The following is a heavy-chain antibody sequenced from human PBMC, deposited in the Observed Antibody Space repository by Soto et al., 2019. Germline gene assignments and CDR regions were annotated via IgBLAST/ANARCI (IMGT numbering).Heavy chain of an antibody. Sequence: PGGSLRLSCAASGFTFSSYAISWVRRAPGKGLEWVSAISGSGGSTYYADSVKGRFTISRDNSKKTLLLQMSSLRPEDTAVYYCAKDENDYGDYIAEMATILDYWGQGTLVTVSS. CDR1: GFTFSSYA. D-gene: IGHD4-17*01. CDR2: ISGSGGST. J-gene: IGHJ4*02. CDR3: AKDENDYGDYIAEMATILDY. V-gene: IGHV3-23*01.